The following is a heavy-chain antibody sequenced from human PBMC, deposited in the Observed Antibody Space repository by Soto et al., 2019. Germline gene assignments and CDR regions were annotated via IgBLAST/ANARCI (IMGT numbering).Heavy chain of an antibody. V-gene: IGHV2-5*02. CDR1: GLSLITSGVG. Sequence: SGPTLVNPTQTLTLTCSFSGLSLITSGVGVGWIRQPPGKALEWLALIFWDDDKGYSTSLKSRLTITKDTSKNQVVLTMTNMDPADTATYYCAHTMAPRIFDYWGQGTLVTVSS. J-gene: IGHJ4*02. CDR2: IFWDDDK. CDR3: AHTMAPRIFDY.